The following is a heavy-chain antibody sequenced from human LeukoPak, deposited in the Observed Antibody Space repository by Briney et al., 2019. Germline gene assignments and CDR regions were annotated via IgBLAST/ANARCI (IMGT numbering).Heavy chain of an antibody. CDR1: GFTFSSYG. V-gene: IGHV3-30*02. D-gene: IGHD3-10*01. CDR3: AKMGVTMVRGVIVSSLDY. CDR2: IRYDGSNK. J-gene: IGHJ4*02. Sequence: GGSLRLSCAASGFTFSSYGMHWVRQAPGKGLEWVAFIRYDGSNKYYADSVKGRFTISRDNSKNTLYLQMNSLRAEDTAVYYCAKMGVTMVRGVIVSSLDYWGQGTLVTVPS.